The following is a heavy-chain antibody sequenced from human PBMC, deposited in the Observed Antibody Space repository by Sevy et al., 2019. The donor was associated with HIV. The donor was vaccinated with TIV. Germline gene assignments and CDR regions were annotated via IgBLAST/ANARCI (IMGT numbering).Heavy chain of an antibody. CDR3: ARDLTDIVVVPAARYYYGMDV. Sequence: GGSLKLSCAASGFTFSSYWMHWVRQAPGKGLVWVSRINSDGSSTSYADSVKGRFTISRDNAKNTLYLQMNSLGAEDTAVYYCARDLTDIVVVPAARYYYGMDVWGQGTTVTVSS. D-gene: IGHD2-2*01. J-gene: IGHJ6*02. V-gene: IGHV3-74*01. CDR1: GFTFSSYW. CDR2: INSDGSST.